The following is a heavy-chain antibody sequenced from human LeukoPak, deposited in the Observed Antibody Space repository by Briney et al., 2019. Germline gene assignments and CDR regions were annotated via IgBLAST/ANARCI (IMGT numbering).Heavy chain of an antibody. CDR3: ASAIAADVDFDY. V-gene: IGHV3-30-3*01. J-gene: IGHJ4*02. CDR1: GFTFSSYA. Sequence: GGSLRLSCAASGFTFSSYAMHWVRQAPGKGLEWVAVISYDGSNKYYADSVKGRFTISRDNSKNTLYLQMNSLRAEDTAVYYCASAIAADVDFDYWGQGTLVTVSS. D-gene: IGHD6-13*01. CDR2: ISYDGSNK.